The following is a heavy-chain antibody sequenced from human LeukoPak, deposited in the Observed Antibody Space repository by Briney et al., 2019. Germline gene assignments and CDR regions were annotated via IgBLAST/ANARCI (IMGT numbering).Heavy chain of an antibody. J-gene: IGHJ4*02. V-gene: IGHV4-4*02. D-gene: IGHD6-19*01. CDR3: ARIPRKSSGWYYVDY. Sequence: PSETLSLTCAVSGGSISSSNWWSWVRPPPGKGLEWIGEIYHSGSTNYNPSLKSRVTISVDKSKNQFSLKLSSVTAADTAVYYCARIPRKSSGWYYVDYWGQGTLVTVSS. CDR2: IYHSGST. CDR1: GGSISSSNW.